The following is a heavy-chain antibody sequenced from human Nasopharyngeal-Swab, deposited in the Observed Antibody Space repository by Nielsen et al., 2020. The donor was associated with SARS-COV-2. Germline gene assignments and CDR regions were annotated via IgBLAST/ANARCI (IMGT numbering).Heavy chain of an antibody. CDR1: GFTFSSYG. CDR3: AGGQGTVTTYYYYGMDV. J-gene: IGHJ6*02. D-gene: IGHD4-17*01. CDR2: IWYDGSNK. V-gene: IGHV3-33*01. Sequence: GGSLRLSCAASGFTFSSYGMHWVRQAPGKGLEWVAVIWYDGSNKYYADSVKGRFTISRDNSKNTQYLQMNSLRAEDTAVYYCAGGQGTVTTYYYYGMDVWGQGTTVTVSS.